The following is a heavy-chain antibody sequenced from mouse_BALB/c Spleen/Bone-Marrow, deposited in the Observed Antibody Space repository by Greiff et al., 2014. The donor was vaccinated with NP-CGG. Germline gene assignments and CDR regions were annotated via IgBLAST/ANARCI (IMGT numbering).Heavy chain of an antibody. CDR3: ARDYYYGSSYYFDV. Sequence: EVMLVESGGGLVQPGGSLRLSCATSGFTFSDFYMQWVRQPPGKRLEWIAASRNKANDYTTEYSASVKGRFIVSRDTSQSILYLQMNALRAEDTAIYYCARDYYYGSSYYFDVWGAGTTVTVSS. V-gene: IGHV7-1*02. D-gene: IGHD1-1*01. CDR1: GFTFSDFY. J-gene: IGHJ1*01. CDR2: SRNKANDYTT.